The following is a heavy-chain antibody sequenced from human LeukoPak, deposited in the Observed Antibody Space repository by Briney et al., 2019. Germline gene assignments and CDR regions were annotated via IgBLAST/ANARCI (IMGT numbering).Heavy chain of an antibody. V-gene: IGHV4-39*01. Sequence: SETLSLTCTVSGGSISSSSYYWGWIRQPPGKGLEWIGSIYYSGSTYYNPSLKSRVTISVDTSKNQFSLKLSSVTAADTAVYYCARHDRTRRDGYKSLGAFDYWGQGTLVTVSS. CDR2: IYYSGST. CDR1: GGSISSSSYY. CDR3: ARHDRTRRDGYKSLGAFDY. J-gene: IGHJ4*02. D-gene: IGHD5-24*01.